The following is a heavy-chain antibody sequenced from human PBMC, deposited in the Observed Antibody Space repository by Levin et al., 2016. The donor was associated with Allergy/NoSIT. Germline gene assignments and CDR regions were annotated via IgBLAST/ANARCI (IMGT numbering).Heavy chain of an antibody. D-gene: IGHD4-23*01. CDR2: IKQDGSEK. J-gene: IGHJ4*02. V-gene: IGHV3-7*05. Sequence: VRQAPGKGLEWVANIKQDGSEKYYVDSVKGRFTISRDNAKNSLYLQMNSLRAEDTAVYYCARASSVGGNSPLRYFDYWGQGTLVTVSS. CDR3: ARASSVGGNSPLRYFDY.